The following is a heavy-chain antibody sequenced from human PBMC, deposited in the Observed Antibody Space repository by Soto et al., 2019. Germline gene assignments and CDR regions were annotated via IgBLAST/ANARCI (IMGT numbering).Heavy chain of an antibody. CDR3: AHSTHNWNYVFGSHWFDP. D-gene: IGHD1-7*01. J-gene: IGHJ5*02. V-gene: IGHV2-5*02. CDR1: GFSLSTSGVG. Sequence: QITLKESGPPLVKPTQTLTLTCTFSGFSLSTSGVGVGWIRQPPGKSLEWLALIYWDDDKRYSPSLKSRLTITKDTSKNQVVLTMTNMDPVDTATYYCAHSTHNWNYVFGSHWFDPWGQGTLVTVSS. CDR2: IYWDDDK.